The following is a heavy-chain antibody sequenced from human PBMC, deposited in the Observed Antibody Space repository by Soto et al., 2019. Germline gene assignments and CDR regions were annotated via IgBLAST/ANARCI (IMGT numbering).Heavy chain of an antibody. Sequence: QVQLQESGPGLVKPSETLSLTCTVSGGSISSYYWSWIRQPPGKGLEWIGYIYYSGSTNYTPSRKSRVTIAVDTSKNQCSLKLSSVTAADTAVYYCARRYGYSFDYWGQGTLVTVSS. CDR3: ARRYGYSFDY. CDR1: GGSISSYY. D-gene: IGHD1-1*01. CDR2: IYYSGST. V-gene: IGHV4-59*08. J-gene: IGHJ4*02.